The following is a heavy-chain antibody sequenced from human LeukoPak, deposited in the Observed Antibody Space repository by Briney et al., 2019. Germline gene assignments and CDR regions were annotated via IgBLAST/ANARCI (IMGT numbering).Heavy chain of an antibody. CDR1: GGSISSSSYY. Sequence: SETLSLTCTVSGGSISSSSYYWGWIRQPPGKGLEWIGSIYYSGSTYYNPSLKSRVTISVDTSKNQFSLKLSSVTAADTAVYYCAREASGGYYYDDYWGQGTLVTVSS. V-gene: IGHV4-39*07. D-gene: IGHD3-22*01. CDR3: AREASGGYYYDDY. CDR2: IYYSGST. J-gene: IGHJ4*02.